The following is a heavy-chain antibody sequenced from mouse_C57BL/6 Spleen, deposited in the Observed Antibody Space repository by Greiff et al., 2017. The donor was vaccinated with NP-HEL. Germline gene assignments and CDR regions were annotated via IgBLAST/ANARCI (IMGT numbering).Heavy chain of an antibody. J-gene: IGHJ2*01. Sequence: ESGPGLVKPSQSLSLTCSVTGYSITSGYYWNWIRQFPGNKLEWMGYISYDGSNNYNPSLKNRISITRDTSKNQFFLKLNSVTTEDTATYYCAREGGYYDWGQGTTLTVSS. CDR2: ISYDGSN. D-gene: IGHD2-3*01. CDR3: AREGGYYD. CDR1: GYSITSGYY. V-gene: IGHV3-6*01.